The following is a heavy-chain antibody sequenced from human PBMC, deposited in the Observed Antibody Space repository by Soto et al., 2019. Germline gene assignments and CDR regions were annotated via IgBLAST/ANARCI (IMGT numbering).Heavy chain of an antibody. CDR1: EFSFDDYA. CDR3: ARSAYGNIIGYEPDPCYYYYGLDV. Sequence: EVQLVESGGGLVQPGRSLRLSCVGSEFSFDDYAMHWVRQVPGKGPEWVSGISWNSGSRGYADSVKGRFTISRDNAKNSLYLKMDRLRPRDTAFYYCARSAYGNIIGYEPDPCYYYYGLDVWGQGTAVSVSS. J-gene: IGHJ6*02. CDR2: ISWNSGSR. V-gene: IGHV3-9*01. D-gene: IGHD5-18*01.